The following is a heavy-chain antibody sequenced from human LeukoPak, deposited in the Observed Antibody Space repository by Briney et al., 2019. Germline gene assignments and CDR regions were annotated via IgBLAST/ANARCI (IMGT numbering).Heavy chain of an antibody. V-gene: IGHV1-18*01. J-gene: IGHJ5*02. D-gene: IGHD3-10*01. CDR1: GYTFTSYG. CDR3: ARDSREVLLWFGEFSP. CDR2: ISGYNGHT. Sequence: GASVKVSCKASGYTFTSYGISWGRQAPGQGLEWMGWISGYNGHTKYAQKFQGRATMTTDTSTSTAYMELRSLRSDDTAVYYCARDSREVLLWFGEFSPWGQGTLVTVSS.